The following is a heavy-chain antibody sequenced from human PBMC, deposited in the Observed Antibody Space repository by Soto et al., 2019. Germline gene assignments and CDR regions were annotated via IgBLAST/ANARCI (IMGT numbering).Heavy chain of an antibody. CDR1: GFTFSSYS. Sequence: EVQLVESGGGLVKPGGSLRLSCAASGFTFSSYSMNWVRQAPGKGLEWVSAISSSSSYIYYADSVKVPFTISRDNAKTTLYLQMNSLRAEDSAVYYCARCYLADYWCQGTLVTVSS. CDR3: ARCYLADY. D-gene: IGHD5-18*01. CDR2: ISSSSSYI. J-gene: IGHJ4*02. V-gene: IGHV3-21*01.